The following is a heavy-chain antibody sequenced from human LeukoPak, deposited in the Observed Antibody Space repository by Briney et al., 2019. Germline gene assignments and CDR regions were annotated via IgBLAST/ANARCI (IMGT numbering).Heavy chain of an antibody. V-gene: IGHV3-30*02. CDR2: IRYDGSNT. CDR1: GFIFSNNG. CDR3: AREPNSPFDY. J-gene: IGHJ4*02. Sequence: GGSLRLSCAASGFIFSNNGMHWVRQAPGKGLEWVAFIRYDGSNTYYADSVKGRFTISRDNSKNTLYLQMNSLRAEDTAVYHCAREPNSPFDYWGQGTLVTVSS.